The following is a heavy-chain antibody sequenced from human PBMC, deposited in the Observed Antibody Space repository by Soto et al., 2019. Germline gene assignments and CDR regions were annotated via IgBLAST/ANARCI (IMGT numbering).Heavy chain of an antibody. V-gene: IGHV3-33*01. CDR2: IWYDGSNK. J-gene: IGHJ6*02. D-gene: IGHD3-3*01. Sequence: PGGSLRLSCAASGFTFSSYGMHWVRQAPGKGLEWVAVIWYDGSNKYYADSVKGRFTISRDNSKNTLYLQMNSLRAEDTAVYYCARGPQYYDFWSGYYNYYGMDVWGQGTTVTVSS. CDR3: ARGPQYYDFWSGYYNYYGMDV. CDR1: GFTFSSYG.